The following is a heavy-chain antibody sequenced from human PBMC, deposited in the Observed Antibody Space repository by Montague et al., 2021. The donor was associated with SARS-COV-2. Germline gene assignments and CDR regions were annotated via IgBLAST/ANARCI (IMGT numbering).Heavy chain of an antibody. V-gene: IGHV2-70*01. D-gene: IGHD4-23*01. CDR2: LDWDDDK. CDR3: ARSYGTTVVTRAFDY. Sequence: PALVTPTQTLTLTCTFSGFSLSTSGMCVSWIRQPPGKALEWLTLLDWDDDKYYSTSLKTRLTISKDTSKNQVVLTMTNMDPVDTATYYCARSYGTTVVTRAFDYWGQGTLVTVSS. CDR1: GFSLSTSGMC. J-gene: IGHJ4*02.